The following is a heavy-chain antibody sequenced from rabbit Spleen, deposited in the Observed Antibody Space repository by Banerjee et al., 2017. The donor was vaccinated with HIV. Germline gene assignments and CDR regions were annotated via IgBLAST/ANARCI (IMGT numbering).Heavy chain of an antibody. J-gene: IGHJ3*01. CDR1: GFDFSSNY. D-gene: IGHD8-1*01. CDR3: ARDTGSSFSSYGMDL. V-gene: IGHV1S47*01. CDR2: IYGGDGST. Sequence: EESGGDLVKPGASLTLTCKAAGFDFSSNYYMCWVRQAPGKGPEWIACIYGGDGSTYYASWVNGRFTISRSTSLNTVTLQMTSLTVADTATYFCARDTGSSFSSYGMDLWGQGTLVTVS.